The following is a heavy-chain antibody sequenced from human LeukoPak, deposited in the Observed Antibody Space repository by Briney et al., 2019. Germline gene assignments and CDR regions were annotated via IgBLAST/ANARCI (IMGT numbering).Heavy chain of an antibody. CDR1: GGSFSGYY. D-gene: IGHD3-22*01. CDR2: INHSGST. CDR3: ARGYYDSSGLYGY. Sequence: SETLSLTCAVYGGSFSGYYWSWIRQPPGKGLEWIGEINHSGSTNYNPSLKSRVTISVDTSKNQFSLKLSSVTAADTAVYYCARGYYDSSGLYGYWGRGTLVTVSS. V-gene: IGHV4-34*01. J-gene: IGHJ4*02.